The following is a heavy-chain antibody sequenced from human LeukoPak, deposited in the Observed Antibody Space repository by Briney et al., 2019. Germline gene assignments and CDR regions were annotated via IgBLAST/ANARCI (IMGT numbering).Heavy chain of an antibody. J-gene: IGHJ4*02. V-gene: IGHV4-34*01. Sequence: PGGSLRLSCAASGFTFSSYAMSWIRQPSGKGLEWIGEINHSGSTNYNPSLKSRVTISVDTSKNQFSLKLSSVTAADTAVYYCARIYGSGSYYQDYWGQGTLVTVSS. CDR3: ARIYGSGSYYQDY. D-gene: IGHD3-10*01. CDR1: GFTFSSYA. CDR2: INHSGST.